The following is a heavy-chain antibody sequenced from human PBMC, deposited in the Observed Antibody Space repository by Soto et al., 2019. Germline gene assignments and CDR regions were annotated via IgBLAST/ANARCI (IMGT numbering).Heavy chain of an antibody. CDR1: GFTFSSYA. Sequence: PGGSLRLSCAASGFTFSSYAMHWVRQAPGKGLEWVAVISYDGSNKYYADSVKGRFTISRDNSKNTLYLQMNSLRAEDTAVYYCARDVASHDYDSSGLMDVWGQGTTVTVSS. J-gene: IGHJ6*02. CDR2: ISYDGSNK. D-gene: IGHD3-22*01. V-gene: IGHV3-30-3*01. CDR3: ARDVASHDYDSSGLMDV.